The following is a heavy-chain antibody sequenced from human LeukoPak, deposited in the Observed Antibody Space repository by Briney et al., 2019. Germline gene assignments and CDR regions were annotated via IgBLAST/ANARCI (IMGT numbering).Heavy chain of an antibody. V-gene: IGHV1-18*01. Sequence: ASVSVSCKASGYTFTTYGISWVRQAPGQGLEWMGWIRPNNGNTKYAQKHQDTVTMTADTSTSTAYMELRSLRSDDRAVYYCASSRRCGYSYGSAGAFDIWGQGTMVTVSS. CDR1: GYTFTTYG. CDR3: ASSRRCGYSYGSAGAFDI. J-gene: IGHJ3*02. D-gene: IGHD5-18*01. CDR2: IRPNNGNT.